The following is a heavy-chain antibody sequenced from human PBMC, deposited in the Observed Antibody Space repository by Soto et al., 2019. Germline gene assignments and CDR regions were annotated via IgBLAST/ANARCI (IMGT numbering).Heavy chain of an antibody. Sequence: SETLSLTCAVYGGSFSGYYWSWIRQPPGKGLEWIGEINHRGSTNYNPSLKSRVTISVGTSKNQFSLKLSAVTAAETAVYYCARGYDFWSGESAFDIWGQGTMVTVSS. CDR3: ARGYDFWSGESAFDI. V-gene: IGHV4-34*01. D-gene: IGHD3-3*01. J-gene: IGHJ3*02. CDR2: INHRGST. CDR1: GGSFSGYY.